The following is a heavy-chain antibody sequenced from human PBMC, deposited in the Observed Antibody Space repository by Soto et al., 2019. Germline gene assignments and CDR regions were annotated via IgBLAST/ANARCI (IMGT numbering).Heavy chain of an antibody. CDR2: ISYDGSNK. Sequence: PGGSLRLSCAASGFTFSSYAMHWVRQAPGKGLEWVAVISYDGSNKYYADSVKGQFTISRDNSKNTLYLQMNSLRAEDTAVYYCARGRLVVPAATRRSAYYFDYWGQGTLVTVSS. D-gene: IGHD2-2*01. CDR3: ARGRLVVPAATRRSAYYFDY. CDR1: GFTFSSYA. J-gene: IGHJ4*02. V-gene: IGHV3-30-3*01.